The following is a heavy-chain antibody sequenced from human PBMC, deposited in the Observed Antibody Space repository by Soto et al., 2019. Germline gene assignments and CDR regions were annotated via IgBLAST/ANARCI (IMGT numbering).Heavy chain of an antibody. D-gene: IGHD6-13*01. V-gene: IGHV1-2*02. CDR1: GYTFTGYY. J-gene: IGHJ4*02. CDR3: ARGSSSWHGEFDY. CDR2: INPNSGGT. Sequence: GASVKVSCKASGYTFTGYYMHWVLQAPGQGLEWMGWINPNSGGTNYAQKFQGRVTMTRDTSISTAYMELSRLRSDDTAVYYCARGSSSWHGEFDYWGQGTLVTVSS.